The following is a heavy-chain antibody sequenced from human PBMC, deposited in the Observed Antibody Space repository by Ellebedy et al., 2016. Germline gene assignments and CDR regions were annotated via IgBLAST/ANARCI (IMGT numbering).Heavy chain of an antibody. J-gene: IGHJ1*01. CDR2: VYHSGTT. CDR3: ATNAGLGSYFHQ. Sequence: SETLSLTCAVAGGSINSDNWWSWVRQPPGKGLEWIGEVYHSGTTNYNPSLFNRVTISIDKSNNHFSLMLTSVTAADTAVYYCATNAGLGSYFHQWGQGAPVTVSS. V-gene: IGHV4-4*02. CDR1: GGSINSDNW. D-gene: IGHD3-10*01.